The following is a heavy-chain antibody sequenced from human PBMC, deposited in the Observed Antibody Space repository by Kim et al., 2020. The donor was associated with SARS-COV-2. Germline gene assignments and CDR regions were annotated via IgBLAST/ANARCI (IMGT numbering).Heavy chain of an antibody. CDR1: GYTFTSYA. CDR2: INAGNGNT. Sequence: ASVKVSCKASGYTFTSYAMHWVRQAPGQRLEWMGWINAGNGNTKYSQKFQGRVTITRDTSASTAYMELSSLRSEDTAMYYCAGGLYYYGSGSYPNDAFDIWGQGTMVTVSS. CDR3: AGGLYYYGSGSYPNDAFDI. V-gene: IGHV1-3*01. J-gene: IGHJ3*02. D-gene: IGHD3-10*01.